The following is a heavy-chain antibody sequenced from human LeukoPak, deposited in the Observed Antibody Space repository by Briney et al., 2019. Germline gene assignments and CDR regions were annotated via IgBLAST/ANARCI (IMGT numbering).Heavy chain of an antibody. V-gene: IGHV1-18*01. CDR1: GGTFSSYA. J-gene: IGHJ3*02. CDR3: ARDSGSHNDAFDI. CDR2: ISTYNGNT. Sequence: GASVKVSCKASGGTFSSYAISWVRQAPGQGLEWMGWISTYNGNTNYAQKLQGRVTMTTDTSTSTAYMELRSLRSDDTAVYYCARDSGSHNDAFDIWGQGTMVTVSS. D-gene: IGHD1-26*01.